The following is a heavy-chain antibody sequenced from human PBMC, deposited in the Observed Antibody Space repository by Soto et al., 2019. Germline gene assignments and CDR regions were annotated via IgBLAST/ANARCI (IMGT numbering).Heavy chain of an antibody. J-gene: IGHJ3*02. Sequence: SETLSLTCAGSGGSISSSNWWSWVRQPPGKGLEWIGEIYHSGSTNYNPSLKSRVTISVDKSKSQFSLKLSSVTAADTAVYYCARGGYCSGGSCSLHAFDIWGQGTMVTISS. CDR3: ARGGYCSGGSCSLHAFDI. CDR2: IYHSGST. CDR1: GGSISSSNW. D-gene: IGHD2-15*01. V-gene: IGHV4-4*02.